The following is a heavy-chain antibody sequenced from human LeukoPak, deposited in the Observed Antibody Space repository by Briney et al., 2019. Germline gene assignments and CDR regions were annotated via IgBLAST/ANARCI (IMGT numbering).Heavy chain of an antibody. J-gene: IGHJ4*02. Sequence: PGGSLRLSCAASGFTVSSKYMSWVRQAPGKGLEWLSVIYVGGSTFYADSVKGRFTISRDNSKNTLYLQMNSLRADDTAVYYCARDHRNAGVFDYWGQGTLVTVSS. CDR3: ARDHRNAGVFDY. V-gene: IGHV3-53*01. CDR2: IYVGGST. CDR1: GFTVSSKY. D-gene: IGHD2-2*01.